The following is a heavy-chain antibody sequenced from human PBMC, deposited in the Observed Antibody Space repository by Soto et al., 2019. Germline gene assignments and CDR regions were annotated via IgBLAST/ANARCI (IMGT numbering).Heavy chain of an antibody. CDR1: GYTFTSYG. J-gene: IGHJ5*02. V-gene: IGHV1-18*01. CDR3: ARDGRSIVATTTTVTTRRGWFDP. CDR2: ISAYNGNT. Sequence: ASVKVSCKGSGYTFTSYGISWVRQAPGQGLEWMGWISAYNGNTNYAQKLQGRVTMTTDTSTSTAYMELRSLRSDDTAVYYCARDGRSIVATTTTVTTRRGWFDPWGQGTLVTVSS. D-gene: IGHD4-17*01.